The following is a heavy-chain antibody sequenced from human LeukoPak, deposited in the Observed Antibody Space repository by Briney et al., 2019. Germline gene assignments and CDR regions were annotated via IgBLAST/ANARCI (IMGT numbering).Heavy chain of an antibody. CDR1: GGSISSYY. J-gene: IGHJ3*02. V-gene: IGHV4-34*01. D-gene: IGHD2-21*01. CDR2: INHSGST. Sequence: SETLSLTCTVSGGSISSYYWSWIRQPPGKGLEWIGEINHSGSTNYNPSLKSRVTISVDTSKNQFSLKLSSVTAADTAVYYCARGTRVWRASDIWGQGTMVTVSS. CDR3: ARGTRVWRASDI.